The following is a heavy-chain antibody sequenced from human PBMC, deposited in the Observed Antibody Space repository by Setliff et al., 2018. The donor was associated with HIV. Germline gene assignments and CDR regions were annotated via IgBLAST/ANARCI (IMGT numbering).Heavy chain of an antibody. V-gene: IGHV4-39*01. CDR2: IYYTGST. Sequence: SETLSLTCTVTGGSITTNNYYWGWIRQPPGKGLEWIGTIYYTGSTHHNPSLESRVATSVDTSKNQFSLKLTSVTAADSATYYCARWVYNSAWSLDYWGQGTLVTVSS. D-gene: IGHD6-19*01. CDR3: ARWVYNSAWSLDY. CDR1: GGSITTNNYY. J-gene: IGHJ4*02.